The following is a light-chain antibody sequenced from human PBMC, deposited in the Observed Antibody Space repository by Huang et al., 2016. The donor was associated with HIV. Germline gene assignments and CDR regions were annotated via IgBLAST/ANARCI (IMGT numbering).Light chain of an antibody. CDR2: DAA. CDR1: QSGNTF. Sequence: EIVLTQSPATLSLSPGERTTISCSDSQSGNTFLAWYQQKPGQAPRLLIYDAANRATGIPARFSGSGSGTDFTLTISSLEPEDFAVYYCQQRSNRPLTFGGGTKVEIK. J-gene: IGKJ4*01. CDR3: QQRSNRPLT. V-gene: IGKV3-11*01.